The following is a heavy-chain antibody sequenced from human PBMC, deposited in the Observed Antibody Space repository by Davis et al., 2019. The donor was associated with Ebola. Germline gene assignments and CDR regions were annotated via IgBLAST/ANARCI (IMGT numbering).Heavy chain of an antibody. D-gene: IGHD3-10*01. CDR1: GFSLSTSGMC. CDR2: IYWDDDK. CDR3: AHRSAMVQGVITWFDP. J-gene: IGHJ5*02. V-gene: IGHV2-5*08. Sequence: SGPTLVKPTQTLTLTCTFSGFSLSTSGMCVSWIRQPPGKALEWLALIYWDDDKLYSPSLKSRLTITKDTSKNQVVLTMTNMDPVDTATYYCAHRSAMVQGVITWFDPWGQGTLVTVSS.